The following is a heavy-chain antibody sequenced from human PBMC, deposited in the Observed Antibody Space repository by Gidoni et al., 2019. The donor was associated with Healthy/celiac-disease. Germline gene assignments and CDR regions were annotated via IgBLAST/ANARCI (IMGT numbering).Heavy chain of an antibody. CDR1: GFTFSSYG. CDR3: AKDGHLEWLLSGFFDY. J-gene: IGHJ4*02. D-gene: IGHD3-3*01. Sequence: QVQLVESGGGVVQPGRSLRLSCAASGFTFSSYGMHGVRQAPGKGLEWVAVISYDGSNKYYADAVKGRFTISRDNSKNTLDLQMNSRRAEDTAVYYCAKDGHLEWLLSGFFDYWGQGTLVTVSS. CDR2: ISYDGSNK. V-gene: IGHV3-30*18.